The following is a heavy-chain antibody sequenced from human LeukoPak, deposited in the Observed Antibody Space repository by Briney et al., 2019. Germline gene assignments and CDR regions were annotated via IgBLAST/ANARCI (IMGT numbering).Heavy chain of an antibody. CDR3: ARERNYYDSSGYYHVFDY. CDR1: GYTFTGYY. J-gene: IGHJ4*02. V-gene: IGHV1-2*02. Sequence: ASVKVSCKASGYTFTGYYMHWVRQAPGQGLEWMGWINPNSGGTNYAQKFQGRDTMTRDTSISTAYMELSRLRSDDTAVYYCARERNYYDSSGYYHVFDYWGQGTLVTVSS. D-gene: IGHD3-22*01. CDR2: INPNSGGT.